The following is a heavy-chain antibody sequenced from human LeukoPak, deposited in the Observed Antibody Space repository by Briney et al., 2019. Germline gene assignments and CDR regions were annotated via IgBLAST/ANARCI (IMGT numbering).Heavy chain of an antibody. CDR3: ARAWTPDIAVAGIFDS. J-gene: IGHJ4*02. CDR1: GGTFSSYA. D-gene: IGHD6-19*01. CDR2: IIPIFGTA. V-gene: IGHV1-69*13. Sequence: ASVKVSCKASGGTFSSYAISWVRQAPGQGLEWMGGIIPIFGTANYAQKFQGRVTITADESTSTAYMELSSLRSEDTAVYYCARAWTPDIAVAGIFDSWGQGALVTVSS.